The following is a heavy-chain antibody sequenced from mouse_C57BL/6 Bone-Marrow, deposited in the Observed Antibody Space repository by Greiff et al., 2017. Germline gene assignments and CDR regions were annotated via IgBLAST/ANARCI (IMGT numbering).Heavy chain of an antibody. CDR2: ISTGSSTI. V-gene: IGHV5-17*01. J-gene: IGHJ4*01. Sequence: DVHLVESGGGLVKPGGSLKLSCAASGFTFSDYGMHWVRQAPEKGLEWVAYISTGSSTIYYADTVKGRFTISRDNAKNTMFLQMTSLMSEDTAMYYRARRGAPRAMDDWGQGTTVTVSS. CDR1: GFTFSDYG. CDR3: ARRGAPRAMDD.